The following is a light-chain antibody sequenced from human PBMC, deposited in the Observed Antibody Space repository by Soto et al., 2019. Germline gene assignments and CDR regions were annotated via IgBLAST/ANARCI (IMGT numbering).Light chain of an antibody. CDR2: SNN. J-gene: IGLJ3*02. V-gene: IGLV1-44*01. CDR1: SSNIGDNA. Sequence: QSVLTQPPSASGTPGQRVTISCSGGSSNIGDNAVNWYQQLPGRAPKLLIYSNNLRPSGVPDRFSGSKSGTSASLAISGLQSEDEADYYCATWDDSLNGGVFGGGTKLTVL. CDR3: ATWDDSLNGGV.